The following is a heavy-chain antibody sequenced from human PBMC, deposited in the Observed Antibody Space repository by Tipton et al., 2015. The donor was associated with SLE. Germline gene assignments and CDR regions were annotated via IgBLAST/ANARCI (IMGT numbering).Heavy chain of an antibody. V-gene: IGHV5-51*03. Sequence: QLVQSGIEVKKPGESLKISCKGSGYSFTSYWIGWVRQMPGKGLEWMGIIYPGDSDTRYSPSFQGQVTISVDKSINTAYLQWSSLKASDTAMYYCARPRRHYYDGIGYYYFGYWGQGTLVTVSS. D-gene: IGHD3-22*01. CDR3: ARPRRHYYDGIGYYYFGY. CDR2: IYPGDSDT. J-gene: IGHJ4*02. CDR1: GYSFTSYW.